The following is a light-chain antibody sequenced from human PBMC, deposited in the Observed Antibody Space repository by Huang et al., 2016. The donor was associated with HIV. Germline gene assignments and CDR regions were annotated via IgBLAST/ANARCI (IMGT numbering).Light chain of an antibody. CDR1: QSVFYNSNNNNY. Sequence: DIVMTQSPDSLAVSLGERATITCKYSQSVFYNSNNNNYLAWYHQKSRQPPKLLFYWASARESGVPYRFNGSGSWTNFTFTISSLQAEDVAVYYCQQYYKIPLPFGGGTKVEIK. CDR2: WAS. CDR3: QQYYKIPLP. V-gene: IGKV4-1*01. J-gene: IGKJ4*01.